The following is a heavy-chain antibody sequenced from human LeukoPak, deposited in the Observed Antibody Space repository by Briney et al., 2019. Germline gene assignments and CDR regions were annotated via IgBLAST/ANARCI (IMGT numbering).Heavy chain of an antibody. Sequence: PSVKVSCKASGGTFSSYAISWVRQAPGQGLEWMGGIIPVFGTANYAQKFQGRVTITTDESTSTAYMELSSLRSEDTAVYYCARVKGEIWFGELLYAWFDYWGQGTLVTVSS. J-gene: IGHJ4*02. V-gene: IGHV1-69*05. CDR1: GGTFSSYA. CDR3: ARVKGEIWFGELLYAWFDY. CDR2: IIPVFGTA. D-gene: IGHD3-10*01.